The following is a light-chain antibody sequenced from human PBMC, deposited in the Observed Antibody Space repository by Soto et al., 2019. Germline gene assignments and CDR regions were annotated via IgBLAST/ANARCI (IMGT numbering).Light chain of an antibody. CDR1: QGISSY. J-gene: IGKJ4*01. CDR2: AAS. V-gene: IGKV1-8*01. CDR3: QQYYSYLPT. Sequence: AIRMTQSPSSLSASTGDRVTITCRASQGISSYLAWYQQKPGKAPKLLIYAASTLQSGVPSRFRGSGSGTDFTLTIRCLQSEDFATYSCQQYYSYLPTFGGGTKVEIK.